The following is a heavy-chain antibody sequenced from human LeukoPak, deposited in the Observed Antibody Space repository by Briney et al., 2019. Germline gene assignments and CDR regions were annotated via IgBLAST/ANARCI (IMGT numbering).Heavy chain of an antibody. D-gene: IGHD4-17*01. V-gene: IGHV3-48*01. CDR1: GFTFSSYS. CDR2: ISSGGSSV. CDR3: DSTTGGY. Sequence: GGSLRLSCAASGFTFSSYSMNWVRQAPGKGLEWVSYISSGGSSVYYADSVKGRFTISRDNAKNSLYPQMNNLRADDTAVYYCDSTTGGYWGQGTLVTVSS. J-gene: IGHJ4*02.